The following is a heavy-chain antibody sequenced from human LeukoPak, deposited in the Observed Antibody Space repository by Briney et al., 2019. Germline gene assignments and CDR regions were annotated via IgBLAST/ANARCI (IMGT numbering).Heavy chain of an antibody. Sequence: GGSLRLSCAASGFTFSNYGMSWVRQAPGKGLEWVSDISGSGDFTYYADSVKGRFTISRDKSKNTLYLQMNSLRAEDTAVYYCAKGGARDGYNYPDYWGQGTLVTVSS. J-gene: IGHJ4*02. CDR2: ISGSGDFT. CDR3: AKGGARDGYNYPDY. CDR1: GFTFSNYG. D-gene: IGHD5-24*01. V-gene: IGHV3-23*01.